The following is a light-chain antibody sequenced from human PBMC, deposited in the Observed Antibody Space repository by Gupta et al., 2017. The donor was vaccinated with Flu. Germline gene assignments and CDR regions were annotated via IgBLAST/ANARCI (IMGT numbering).Light chain of an antibody. J-gene: IGKJ4*02. CDR3: HQYYSSPLT. CDR2: WAS. Sequence: CKASQSGLDSYNNKDWLAWYQQKPGQAPKLLIYWASNRETGVPDRFSGSGSGTEFTLTISSLQAEDVAVYYCHQYYSSPLTFGEGTKVEIK. CDR1: QSGLDSYNNKDW. V-gene: IGKV4-1*01.